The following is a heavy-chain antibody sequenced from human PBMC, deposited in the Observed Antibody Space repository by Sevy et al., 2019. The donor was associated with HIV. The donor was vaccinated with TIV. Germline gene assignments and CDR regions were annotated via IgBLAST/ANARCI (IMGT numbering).Heavy chain of an antibody. CDR1: GFTFSSYA. J-gene: IGHJ6*03. CDR3: VKGKRVPYYYYMDV. V-gene: IGHV3-64D*06. D-gene: IGHD3-10*01. Sequence: GGSLRLSCSASGFTFSSYAMHWVRQAPGKGLEYVSAISSNGGSTYYADSVRGRFTISRDNSKNALYLQMSSLRAEDTAGYYCVKGKRVPYYYYMDVWGKGTTVTV. CDR2: ISSNGGST.